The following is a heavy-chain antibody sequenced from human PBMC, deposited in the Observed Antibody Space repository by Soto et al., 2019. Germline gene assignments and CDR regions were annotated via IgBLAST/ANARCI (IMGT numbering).Heavy chain of an antibody. V-gene: IGHV3-9*01. CDR3: ATDAPQDDAFDI. CDR2: ISWNSGSI. CDR1: GFTFDDYA. J-gene: IGHJ3*02. Sequence: EVQLVESGGGLVQPGRSLRLSCAASGFTFDDYAMHWVRQAPGKGLEWVSGISWNSGSIGYADSVKGRFTISRDNAKNSLYLQMNSLRAEDTALYYCATDAPQDDAFDIWCQGTMVTVSS.